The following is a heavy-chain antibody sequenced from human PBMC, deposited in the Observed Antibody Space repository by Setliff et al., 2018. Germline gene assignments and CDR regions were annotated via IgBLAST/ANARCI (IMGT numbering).Heavy chain of an antibody. V-gene: IGHV4-4*07. CDR2: IYTSGST. J-gene: IGHJ6*02. CDR3: ARARPATIAGVVPGVADFGIDV. Sequence: SETLSLTCSVSSGSMRNYYWIWIRQPAGEGLGWIGRIYTSGSTNYNPSLKRRVTISLEMSKNQFSLTLSSVTAADTAVYYGARARPATIAGVVPGVADFGIDVWGQGTTVTVSS. D-gene: IGHD2-2*01. CDR1: SGSMRNYY.